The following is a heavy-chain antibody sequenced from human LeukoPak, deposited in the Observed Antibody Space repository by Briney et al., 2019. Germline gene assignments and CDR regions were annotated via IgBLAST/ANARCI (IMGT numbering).Heavy chain of an antibody. CDR1: GFTFSSYA. CDR3: AKNLRYGNSPDY. J-gene: IGHJ4*02. D-gene: IGHD6-13*01. CDR2: ISGSGGST. Sequence: GGSLRLSCAASGFTFSSYAMSWVRQAPGKGLEWVSFISGSGGSTYYADSVKGRFTISRDNSKNTLYLQMNSLRAEDTAVYYCAKNLRYGNSPDYWGQGTLVTVSS. V-gene: IGHV3-23*01.